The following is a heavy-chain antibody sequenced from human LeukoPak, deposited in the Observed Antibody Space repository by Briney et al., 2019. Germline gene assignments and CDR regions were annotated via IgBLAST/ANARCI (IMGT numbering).Heavy chain of an antibody. V-gene: IGHV3-30*04. Sequence: GGSLRLSCVASGLAFSSYSMHWVRQAPGKGLEWVGVISYDGSDEYYTDSVKGRFTLSRDNSKNTVYLQMNSLRADDTAAYYCARDFTPEWFDIHWGQGTLVTVS. J-gene: IGHJ4*02. D-gene: IGHD3-3*01. CDR2: ISYDGSDE. CDR1: GLAFSSYS. CDR3: ARDFTPEWFDIH.